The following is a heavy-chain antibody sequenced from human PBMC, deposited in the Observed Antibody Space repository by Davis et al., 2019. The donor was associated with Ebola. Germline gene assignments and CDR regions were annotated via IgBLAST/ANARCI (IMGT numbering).Heavy chain of an antibody. J-gene: IGHJ6*02. CDR2: ISGSGGST. V-gene: IGHV3-23*01. CDR1: GLTFSSYA. CDR3: AKQGYCSGGSCPYYYYGMDV. Sequence: GGSLRLSCAASGLTFSSYAMSWVRQAPGKGLEWVSAISGSGGSTYYADSVKGRFTISRDNSKNTLYLQMNSLRAEDTAVYYCAKQGYCSGGSCPYYYYGMDVWGQGTTVTVSS. D-gene: IGHD2-15*01.